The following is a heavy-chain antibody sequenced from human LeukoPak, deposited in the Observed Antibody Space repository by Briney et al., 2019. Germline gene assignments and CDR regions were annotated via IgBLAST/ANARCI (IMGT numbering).Heavy chain of an antibody. Sequence: GGSLRLSCAASGFTFSGSAMHWVRQASGKGLEWVGRIRSKANSYATAYAASVKGRFTISRDDSKNTAYLQMNSLKTEDTAVYYCTSSVGATRSGRVYYYYGMDVWGQGTTVTVS. D-gene: IGHD1-26*01. V-gene: IGHV3-73*01. CDR3: TSSVGATRSGRVYYYYGMDV. CDR1: GFTFSGSA. CDR2: IRSKANSYAT. J-gene: IGHJ6*02.